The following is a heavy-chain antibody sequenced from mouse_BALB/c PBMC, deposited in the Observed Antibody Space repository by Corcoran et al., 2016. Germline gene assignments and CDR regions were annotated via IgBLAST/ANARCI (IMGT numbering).Heavy chain of an antibody. CDR1: GYTFTDYS. J-gene: IGHJ1*01. CDR2: INANNGGT. V-gene: IGHV1-26*01. CDR3: ARDCEWYCDV. Sequence: EVQLQESGPELVKPGASVKMSCKASGYTFTDYSMKWVKPSPGKSLEWIGDINANNGGTSYNQKFKGKATLTVDKSYSTAYMQLNSLTSEDSAVYYWARDCEWYCDVWGAGTTVTFSS.